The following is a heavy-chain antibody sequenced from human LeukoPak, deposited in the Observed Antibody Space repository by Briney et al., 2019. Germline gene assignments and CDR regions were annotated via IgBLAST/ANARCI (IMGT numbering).Heavy chain of an antibody. CDR1: GYTFSSYT. Sequence: SVKASCKASGYTFSSYTISWVRQAPGQGLEWMGRIIPILGIANYAQKFQGRVTITADKSTSTAYMELSSLRSEDTAVYYCAREVLGTEQQLVSYYYGMDVWGQGTTVTVSS. V-gene: IGHV1-69*04. CDR3: AREVLGTEQQLVSYYYGMDV. D-gene: IGHD6-13*01. J-gene: IGHJ6*02. CDR2: IIPILGIA.